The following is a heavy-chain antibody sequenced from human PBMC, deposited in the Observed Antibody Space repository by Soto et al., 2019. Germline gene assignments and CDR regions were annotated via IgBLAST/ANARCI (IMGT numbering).Heavy chain of an antibody. D-gene: IGHD1-1*01. CDR2: IYATGTT. J-gene: IGHJ5*02. CDR3: VRDGTKTLRDWFDP. V-gene: IGHV4-4*07. CDR1: GASISGFY. Sequence: QVQLQESGPGLVKHSETLSLTCTVSGASISGFYWSWIRKSAGKGLEWIGRIYATGTTAYNPSIKSRVMISVDTSKKQFSLKLRSVTAADTAVYYCVRDGTKTLRDWFDPWGQGISVTVSS.